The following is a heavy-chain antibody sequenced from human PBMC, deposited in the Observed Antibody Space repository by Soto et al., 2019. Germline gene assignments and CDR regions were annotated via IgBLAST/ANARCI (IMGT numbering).Heavy chain of an antibody. CDR3: ARGGDYDFWSDPTWYI. D-gene: IGHD3-3*01. CDR1: GYTFTSYY. Sequence: ASLKVSCKASGYTFTSYYKHWVRQAPGQGLEWMGIINPSGGSTSYAQKFQGRVTMIRDTSTSTVYMELSSLRSEDTAVYYCARGGDYDFWSDPTWYIWGQGTMVTVSS. CDR2: INPSGGST. V-gene: IGHV1-46*03. J-gene: IGHJ3*02.